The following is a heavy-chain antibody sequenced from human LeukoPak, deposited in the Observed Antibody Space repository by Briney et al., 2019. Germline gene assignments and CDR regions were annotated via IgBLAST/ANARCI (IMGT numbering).Heavy chain of an antibody. D-gene: IGHD3-22*01. CDR1: GYTFTTYY. J-gene: IGHJ3*02. CDR2: INPNGGST. V-gene: IGHV1-46*01. CDR3: ARGHASSAYSI. Sequence: ASVKVSCKASGYTFTTYYMHWVRQAPGQGLEWMGAINPNGGSTSYAQRFQGRVTMTRDTSTSTVYMDLSSLTSEDTAVYYCARGHASSAYSIWGQGTRVTVSS.